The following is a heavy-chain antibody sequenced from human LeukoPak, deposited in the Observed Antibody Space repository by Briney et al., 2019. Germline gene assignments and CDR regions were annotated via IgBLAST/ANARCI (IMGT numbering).Heavy chain of an antibody. V-gene: IGHV1-69*13. J-gene: IGHJ6*02. CDR3: ARAQLWPNRYYYYYGMDV. D-gene: IGHD5-18*01. CDR1: RYTFSNYD. CDR2: SIPIFGTA. Sequence: ASVKVSCKASRYTFSNYDINWVRQAPGQGLEWMGGSIPIFGTANYAQKFQGRVTITADESTSTAYMELSSLRSEDTAVYYCARAQLWPNRYYYYYGMDVWGQGTTVTVSS.